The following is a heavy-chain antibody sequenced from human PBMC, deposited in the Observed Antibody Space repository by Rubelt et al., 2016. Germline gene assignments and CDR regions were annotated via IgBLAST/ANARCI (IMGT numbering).Heavy chain of an antibody. D-gene: IGHD1-7*01. CDR2: LSAYNGNT. CDR1: GYTFTSYG. V-gene: IGHV1-18*01. Sequence: QVQLVQSGAEVKKPGASVKVSCKASGYTFTSYGISWVRQAPGPGLAWMGWLSAYNGNTHYAQKREGRVTMTTDTSTSTAYMELRGLRADDTSVYYCARDLPPFRRYNWNFPLDYWGQGTLVTVSS. CDR3: ARDLPPFRRYNWNFPLDY. J-gene: IGHJ4*02.